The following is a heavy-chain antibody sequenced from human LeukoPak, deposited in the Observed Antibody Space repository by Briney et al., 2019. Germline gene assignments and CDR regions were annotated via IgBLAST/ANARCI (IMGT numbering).Heavy chain of an antibody. V-gene: IGHV1-2*02. D-gene: IGHD3-22*01. CDR1: GYTFTGYY. CDR3: ASGAGYYYDSSGPFDY. Sequence: GASVKVSCKASGYTFTGYYMHWVRQAPGQGLEWMGWINPNSGGTNYAQKFQGRVTMTRDTSISTAYMELSRLRSDDTAVYYCASGAGYYYDSSGPFDYWGQGTLVTVS. CDR2: INPNSGGT. J-gene: IGHJ4*02.